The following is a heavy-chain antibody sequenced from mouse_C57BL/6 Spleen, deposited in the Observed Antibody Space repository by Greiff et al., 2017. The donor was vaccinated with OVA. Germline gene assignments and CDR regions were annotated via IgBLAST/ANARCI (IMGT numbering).Heavy chain of an antibody. Sequence: QVQLQQPGAELVKPGASVKLSCKASGYTFTSYWMHWVKQRPGQGLEWIGMIHPNSGSTNYHEKFKSKATLTVDKSSSTAYMQLSSLTSEDSAVYYCANYGSSYFDYWGQGTTLTVSS. CDR2: IHPNSGST. D-gene: IGHD1-1*01. CDR3: ANYGSSYFDY. CDR1: GYTFTSYW. V-gene: IGHV1-64*01. J-gene: IGHJ2*01.